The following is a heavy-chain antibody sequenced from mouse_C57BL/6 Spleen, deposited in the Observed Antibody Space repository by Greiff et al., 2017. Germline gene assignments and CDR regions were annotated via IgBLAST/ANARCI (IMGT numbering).Heavy chain of an antibody. V-gene: IGHV1-50*01. D-gene: IGHD1-2*01. J-gene: IGHJ2*01. Sequence: VQLQQPGAELVKPGASVKLSCKASGYTFTSYWMQWVKQRPGQGLEWIGEIDPSDSYTNYNQKFKGKATLTVDTSSSTAYMQLSSLTSEDSAVYYCARYITTGVYFDYWGQGTTLTVSS. CDR1: GYTFTSYW. CDR3: ARYITTGVYFDY. CDR2: IDPSDSYT.